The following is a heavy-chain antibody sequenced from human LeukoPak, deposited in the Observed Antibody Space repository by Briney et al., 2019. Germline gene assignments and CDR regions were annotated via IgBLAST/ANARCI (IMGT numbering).Heavy chain of an antibody. Sequence: GASVKVSCKAFGGPFSRLAISWVRQAPGQGLEWMGDIMPVYGTANYAQNFQGRVTITTDESTSTGYMELSRLTSEDTAVYYCARDISGPVGYFQHWGQGTLVTVSS. CDR3: ARDISGPVGYFQH. D-gene: IGHD2-15*01. V-gene: IGHV1-69*05. CDR1: GGPFSRLA. CDR2: IMPVYGTA. J-gene: IGHJ1*01.